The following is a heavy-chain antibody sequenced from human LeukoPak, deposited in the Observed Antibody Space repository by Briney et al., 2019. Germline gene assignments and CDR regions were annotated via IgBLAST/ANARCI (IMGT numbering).Heavy chain of an antibody. CDR1: GGTFSSYA. Sequence: SVKVSCKASGGTFSSYAISWVRQAPGQGLEWMGRIIPIFGTANYAQKFQGRVTITTDESTSTAYMELSSLRSEDTAVYYCARGPTYYYDSSGCSNWFDPWGQGTLVTVSS. D-gene: IGHD3-22*01. CDR2: IIPIFGTA. V-gene: IGHV1-69*05. J-gene: IGHJ5*02. CDR3: ARGPTYYYDSSGCSNWFDP.